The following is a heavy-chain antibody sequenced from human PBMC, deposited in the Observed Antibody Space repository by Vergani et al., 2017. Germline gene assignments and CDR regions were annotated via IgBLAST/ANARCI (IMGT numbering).Heavy chain of an antibody. V-gene: IGHV4-34*01. Sequence: QVQLQQWGAGLLKPSETLSLTCAVYGGSFSGYYWSWIRQPPGKGLEWIGEINYSGSTNYNPSLKSRVTISVDTSKNQFSLKLSSVTAADTAVYYCARGRKWPNVRAPFDYWGQGTLVTVSA. J-gene: IGHJ4*02. CDR2: INYSGST. CDR3: ARGRKWPNVRAPFDY. CDR1: GGSFSGYY. D-gene: IGHD2-8*01.